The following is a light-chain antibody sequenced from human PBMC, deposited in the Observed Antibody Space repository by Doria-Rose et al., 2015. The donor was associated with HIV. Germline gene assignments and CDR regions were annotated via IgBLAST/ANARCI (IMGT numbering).Light chain of an antibody. Sequence: TQYASVSGSPGQSITISCTGTSSDVGGYNYVSWYQQHPGKAPKLMIYDVSKRPSGVSNRFSGSKSGNTASLTISRLQAEDEADYYCCSYAGSSTFLVFGGGTKLTVL. J-gene: IGLJ2*01. CDR1: SSDVGGYNY. CDR3: CSYAGSSTFLV. CDR2: DVS. V-gene: IGLV2-23*02.